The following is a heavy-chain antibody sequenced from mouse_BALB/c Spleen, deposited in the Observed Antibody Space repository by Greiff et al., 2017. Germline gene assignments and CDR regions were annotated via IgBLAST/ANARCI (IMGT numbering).Heavy chain of an antibody. CDR3: ADPYEGY. V-gene: IGHV5-17*02. J-gene: IGHJ4*01. CDR2: ISSGSSTI. D-gene: IGHD2-3*01. Sequence: EVMLVESGGGLVQPGGSRKLSCAASGFTFSSFGMHWVRQAPEKGLEWVAYISSGSSTIYYADTVKGRFTISRDNPKNTLFLQMTSLRSEDTAMYYCADPYEGYWGQGTSVTVSS. CDR1: GFTFSSFG.